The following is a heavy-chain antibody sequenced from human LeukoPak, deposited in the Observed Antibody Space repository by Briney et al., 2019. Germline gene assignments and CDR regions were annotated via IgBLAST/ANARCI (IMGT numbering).Heavy chain of an antibody. D-gene: IGHD3-10*01. V-gene: IGHV1-69*06. J-gene: IGHJ4*02. CDR3: ARAPGGYYGSGSYYHLYYFDY. Sequence: SSVKVSFKSSVGTFSSYAISWVRQAPGQGLEWMGGIIPIFGTANYAQKFQGRVTITADKSTSTAYMELSSLRSEDTAVYHCARAPGGYYGSGSYYHLYYFDYWGQGTLVTVSS. CDR2: IIPIFGTA. CDR1: VGTFSSYA.